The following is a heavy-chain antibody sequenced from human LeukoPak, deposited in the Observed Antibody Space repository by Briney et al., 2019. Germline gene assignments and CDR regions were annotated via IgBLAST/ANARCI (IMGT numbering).Heavy chain of an antibody. CDR3: AKDRYGDYEYYFGY. J-gene: IGHJ4*02. CDR2: LSGAGLRT. V-gene: IGHV3-23*01. CDR1: GFTFKSFA. Sequence: GGSLRLSCAASGFTFKSFAMTWVRQAPGKGLEWVSSLSGAGLRTYYADSVKGRFTISRDNSKNTLYLHMNSLTGDDTAVYYCAKDRYGDYEYYFGYWGQGTLVTVSS. D-gene: IGHD5-12*01.